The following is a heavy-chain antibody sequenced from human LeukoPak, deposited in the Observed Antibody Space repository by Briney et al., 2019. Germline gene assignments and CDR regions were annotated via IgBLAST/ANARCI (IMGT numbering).Heavy chain of an antibody. V-gene: IGHV3-23*01. CDR1: GFTFSSYA. J-gene: IGHJ4*02. CDR2: ISGSGGST. Sequence: GGSLRLSCAASGFTFSSYAMSWVRQAPGKGLEWVSAISGSGGSTYYADSVKGRFTISRDNSKNTLYLQMNSLRAEDTAVYYCAKRPFSITMRVVVIEDYWGQGTLVTVSS. CDR3: AKRPFSITMRVVVIEDY. D-gene: IGHD3-22*01.